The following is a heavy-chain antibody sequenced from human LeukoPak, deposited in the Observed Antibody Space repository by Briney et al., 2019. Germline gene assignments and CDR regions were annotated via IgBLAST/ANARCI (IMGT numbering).Heavy chain of an antibody. Sequence: GGSLRLSCSASGFSFSKFVMHWVRQASGKGLEYVSAISINGGSTYYTDSVKGRFTISRDNSKNTLYLQMSGLRDEDTAVYYCVKPSISAAGTDHWGQGTLVTVSS. D-gene: IGHD6-13*01. J-gene: IGHJ4*02. CDR1: GFSFSKFV. V-gene: IGHV3-64D*06. CDR3: VKPSISAAGTDH. CDR2: ISINGGST.